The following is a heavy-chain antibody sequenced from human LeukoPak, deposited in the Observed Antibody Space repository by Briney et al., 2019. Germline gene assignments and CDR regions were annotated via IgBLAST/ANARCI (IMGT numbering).Heavy chain of an antibody. J-gene: IGHJ4*02. V-gene: IGHV3-66*01. CDR1: GFTVSSNY. CDR3: AKGLITFGGVIVPFDY. CDR2: IYSGSST. D-gene: IGHD3-16*02. Sequence: PGGSLRLSCAASGFTVSSNYMNWVRQAPGKGLEWVSVIYSGSSTFYADSVKGRFTISRDNSKNTLYLQMNSLRAEDTAVYYCAKGLITFGGVIVPFDYWGQGTLVTVSS.